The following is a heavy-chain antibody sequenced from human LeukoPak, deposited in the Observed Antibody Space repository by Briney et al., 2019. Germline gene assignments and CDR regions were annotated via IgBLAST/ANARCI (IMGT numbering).Heavy chain of an antibody. J-gene: IGHJ3*02. CDR2: INSDGSST. CDR1: GFTFSSYS. Sequence: PGGSLRLSCAASGFTFSSYSMNWVRQAPGKGLVWVSRINSDGSSTSYADSVKGRFTISRDNAKNTLYLQMNSLRAEDTAVYYCARALCGGDCYGLDDAFDIWGQGTMVTVSS. CDR3: ARALCGGDCYGLDDAFDI. V-gene: IGHV3-74*01. D-gene: IGHD2-21*02.